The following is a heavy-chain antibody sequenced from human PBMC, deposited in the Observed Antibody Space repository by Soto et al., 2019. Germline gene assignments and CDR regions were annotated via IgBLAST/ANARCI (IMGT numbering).Heavy chain of an antibody. CDR3: ARGTLRFLEWLYASYGMDV. J-gene: IGHJ6*02. D-gene: IGHD3-3*01. CDR2: IIPIFGTA. CDR1: GGTFSSYA. V-gene: IGHV1-69*13. Sequence: SVKVSSKASGGTFSSYAISWVRQAPGQGLEWMGGIIPIFGTANYAQKFQGRVTITADESTSTAYMERSSLRSEDTAVYYCARGTLRFLEWLYASYGMDVWGQGTTVTV.